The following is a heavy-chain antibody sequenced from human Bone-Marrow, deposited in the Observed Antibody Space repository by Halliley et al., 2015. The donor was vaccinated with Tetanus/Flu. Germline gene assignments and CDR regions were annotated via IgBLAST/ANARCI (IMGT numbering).Heavy chain of an antibody. V-gene: IGHV1-18*01. J-gene: IGHJ4*02. Sequence: GWISAHNDNTNYAQRFQGGVTMTTDTSTTTAHMELGGLRSGDTAVYYCAKSALGGNIEYYSDYWGQGTLVTVSS. D-gene: IGHD3-16*02. CDR2: ISAHNDNT. CDR3: AKSALGGNIEYYSDY.